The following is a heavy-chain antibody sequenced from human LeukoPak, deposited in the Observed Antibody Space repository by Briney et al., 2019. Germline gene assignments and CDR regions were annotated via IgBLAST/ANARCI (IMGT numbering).Heavy chain of an antibody. CDR1: GFTFSSYA. D-gene: IGHD3-10*01. CDR2: ISGSGGST. J-gene: IGHJ4*02. Sequence: GGSLSLSCAASGFTFSSYAMSWVRQAPGKGLEWVSAISGSGGSTYYADSVKGRFTISRDNSKNTLYLQMNSLRAEDTAVYYCAVLLWFGPRGAFDYWGQGTLVTVSS. CDR3: AVLLWFGPRGAFDY. V-gene: IGHV3-23*01.